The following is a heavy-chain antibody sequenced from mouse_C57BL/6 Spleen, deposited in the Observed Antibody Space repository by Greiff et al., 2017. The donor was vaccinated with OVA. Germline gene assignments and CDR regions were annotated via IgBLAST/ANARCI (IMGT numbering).Heavy chain of an antibody. CDR2: IDPSDSYT. V-gene: IGHV1-69*01. D-gene: IGHD3-3*01. CDR1: GYTFTSYW. Sequence: QVQLQQPGAELVMPGASVKLSCKASGYTFTSYWMHWVKQRPGQGLEWIGEIDPSDSYTNYNQKFKGKSTLTVDKSSSTAYIQLSSLTSEDSAVYYCARGEGRSSSYYAMDYWGQGTSVTVSS. J-gene: IGHJ4*01. CDR3: ARGEGRSSSYYAMDY.